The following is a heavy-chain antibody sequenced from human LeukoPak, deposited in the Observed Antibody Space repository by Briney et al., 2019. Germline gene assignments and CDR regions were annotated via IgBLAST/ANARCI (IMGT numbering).Heavy chain of an antibody. J-gene: IGHJ6*03. CDR1: GGSISSYY. D-gene: IGHD3-10*01. CDR2: IYTSGST. V-gene: IGHV4-4*07. Sequence: SETLSLTCTVSGGSISSYYWSWIRQPAGKGLEWIGRIYTSGSTNYNPSLKSRVTMSVDTSKNQFSLKLSSVTAADTAVYYCARWGITMARGVIRKDYYYYYMDVWGKGTTVTVSS. CDR3: ARWGITMARGVIRKDYYYYYMDV.